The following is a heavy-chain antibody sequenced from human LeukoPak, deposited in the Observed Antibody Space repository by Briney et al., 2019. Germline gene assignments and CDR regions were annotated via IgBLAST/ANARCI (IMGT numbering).Heavy chain of an antibody. D-gene: IGHD6-19*01. CDR3: ARGGYSSGWYYHFDY. J-gene: IGHJ4*02. V-gene: IGHV3-66*01. Sequence: PGGSLRLSCAASGFTVSSNYMNWVRQAPGKGLEWVSLLHSGGNAYYADSVKGRFTISRDNSENTLYLEMISLRAEDTAAYYCARGGYSSGWYYHFDYWGQGTLVTVSS. CDR2: LHSGGNA. CDR1: GFTVSSNY.